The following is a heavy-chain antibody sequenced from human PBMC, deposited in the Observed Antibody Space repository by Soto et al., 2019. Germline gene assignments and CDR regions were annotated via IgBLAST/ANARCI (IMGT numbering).Heavy chain of an antibody. J-gene: IGHJ4*02. D-gene: IGHD2-15*01. CDR1: GFTFSNYG. V-gene: IGHV3-30*18. Sequence: PGGSLRLSCAASGFTFSNYGLHWVRQAPGKGLEWVALISHDGSEKYYVDSVKGRFIISRDNSKNTLYLQMGNLRTDDTAVYYCAKAGAVAAPDYWGQGAPVTVSS. CDR2: ISHDGSEK. CDR3: AKAGAVAAPDY.